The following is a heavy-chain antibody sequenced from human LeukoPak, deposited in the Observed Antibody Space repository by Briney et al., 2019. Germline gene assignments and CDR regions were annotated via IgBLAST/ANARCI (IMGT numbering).Heavy chain of an antibody. Sequence: GGSLRLSCGASGFTFSDYYMSWIRQAPGKGLEWVSYISSSGSTIYYADSVKGRFTITRDNAKNSLYLQMNSLRAEDTAVYYCARERAGCSRTSCYTGVGYFDYWGQGTLVTVSS. D-gene: IGHD2-2*02. CDR1: GFTFSDYY. CDR3: ARERAGCSRTSCYTGVGYFDY. V-gene: IGHV3-11*04. J-gene: IGHJ4*02. CDR2: ISSSGSTI.